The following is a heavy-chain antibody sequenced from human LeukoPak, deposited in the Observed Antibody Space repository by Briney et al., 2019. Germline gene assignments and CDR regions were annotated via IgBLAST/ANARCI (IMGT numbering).Heavy chain of an antibody. CDR1: GFTFSSYG. V-gene: IGHV3-30*18. Sequence: QPGGSLRLSCAASGFTFSSYGMHWVRQAPGKGLEWVAVISYDGSNKYYADSVKGRFTTSRDNSKNTLYLQMNSLRAEDTAVYYCAKMSIAVAGSAEYFQHWGQGTLVTVSS. J-gene: IGHJ1*01. CDR2: ISYDGSNK. CDR3: AKMSIAVAGSAEYFQH. D-gene: IGHD6-19*01.